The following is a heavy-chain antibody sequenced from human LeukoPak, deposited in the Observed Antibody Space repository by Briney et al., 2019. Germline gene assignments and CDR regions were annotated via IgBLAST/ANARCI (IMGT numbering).Heavy chain of an antibody. D-gene: IGHD4-17*01. Sequence: SETLSLTCAVYGGSFSGYYWSWIRQPPGKGLEWIGEINHSGSTNYNPSLKSRVTISVDTSKNQFSLKLSSVTAADTAVYYCARIYGDYIMYWGQGTLLTVSS. CDR2: INHSGST. J-gene: IGHJ4*02. CDR3: ARIYGDYIMY. V-gene: IGHV4-34*01. CDR1: GGSFSGYY.